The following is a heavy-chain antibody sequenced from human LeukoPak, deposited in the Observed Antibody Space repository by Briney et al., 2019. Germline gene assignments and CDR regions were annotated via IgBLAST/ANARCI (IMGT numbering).Heavy chain of an antibody. V-gene: IGHV1-69*05. D-gene: IGHD2-2*01. J-gene: IGHJ5*02. CDR2: VIPIFGTA. CDR3: ARVRRAYQLLGWFDP. Sequence: SVKVSCKASGGTFSSYAISWVRQAPGQGLEWMGGVIPIFGTANYAQKFQGRVTITTDESTSTAYMELSSLGSEDTAVYYCARVRRAYQLLGWFDPWGQGTLVTVSS. CDR1: GGTFSSYA.